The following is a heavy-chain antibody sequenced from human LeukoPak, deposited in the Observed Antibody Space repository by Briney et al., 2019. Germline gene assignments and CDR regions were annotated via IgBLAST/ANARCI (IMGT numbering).Heavy chain of an antibody. Sequence: SVKVSCKASGGTFSSCAISWVRQAPGQGLEWMGGIIPIFGTANYAQKFQGRVTITTDESTSTAYMELSSLRSEDTAVYCCARAPRWIQLWYYFDYWGQGTLVTVSS. CDR1: GGTFSSCA. CDR3: ARAPRWIQLWYYFDY. J-gene: IGHJ4*02. D-gene: IGHD5-18*01. V-gene: IGHV1-69*05. CDR2: IIPIFGTA.